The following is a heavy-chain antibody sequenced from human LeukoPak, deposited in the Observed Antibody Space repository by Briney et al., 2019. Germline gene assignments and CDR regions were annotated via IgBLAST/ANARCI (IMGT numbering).Heavy chain of an antibody. V-gene: IGHV4-59*12. CDR2: IYYSGST. D-gene: IGHD4-17*01. CDR3: ARGDYGDYSPYWYFDL. J-gene: IGHJ2*01. Sequence: SETLSLTCTVSGGSISSYYWSWIRQPPGKGLEWIGYIYYSGSTNYNPSLKSRVTISVDTSKNQFSLKLSSVTAADTAVYYCARGDYGDYSPYWYFDLWGRGTLVTVST. CDR1: GGSISSYY.